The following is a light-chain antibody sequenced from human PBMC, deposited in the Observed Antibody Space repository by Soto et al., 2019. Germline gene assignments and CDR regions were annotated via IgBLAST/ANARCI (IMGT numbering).Light chain of an antibody. V-gene: IGKV3-20*01. J-gene: IGKJ1*01. CDR1: QSVSNY. CDR2: GAS. CDR3: QQYGSSGT. Sequence: EIVLTQPPATLSLSPGERATLSCRASQSVSNYLAWYQEKPGRAPRLLIYGASNRATGIPDRFSGSGSGTDFTLTISRLEPEDFAVYYCQQYGSSGTFGQGTKVDIK.